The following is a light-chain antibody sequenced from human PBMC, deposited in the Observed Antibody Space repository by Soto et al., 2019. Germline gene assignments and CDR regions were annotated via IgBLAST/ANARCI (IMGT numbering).Light chain of an antibody. Sequence: DIQMTQSPSTLSASVGDRVTITCRASQSISRSLAWYQQKPGKAPNLLIYDASSLESGVPSRFSGSGFGTEFTLTISSLQPDDFANYYCQQYNSYLLTFGPGTTVDIK. J-gene: IGKJ3*01. CDR3: QQYNSYLLT. CDR1: QSISRS. V-gene: IGKV1-5*01. CDR2: DAS.